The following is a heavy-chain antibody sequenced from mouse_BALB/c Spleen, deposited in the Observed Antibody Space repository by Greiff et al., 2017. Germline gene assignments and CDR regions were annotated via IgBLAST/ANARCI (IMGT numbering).Heavy chain of an antibody. J-gene: IGHJ1*01. CDR2: LWGDGST. D-gene: IGHD2-12*01. Sequence: LVESGPGLVAPSQSLSITCPVSGFSFTGLGVNRVRQPPGKGLEWLGMLWGDGSTDYNSAIKTRLSISKDNSKSQVFLKMNDLPTDDTARYYGARGVLYRYWYFDDWGAGTTVTVSA. CDR1: GFSFTGLG. V-gene: IGHV2-6-7*01. CDR3: ARGVLYRYWYFDD.